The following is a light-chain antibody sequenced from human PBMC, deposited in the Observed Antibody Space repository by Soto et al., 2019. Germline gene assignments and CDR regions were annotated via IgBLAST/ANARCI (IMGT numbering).Light chain of an antibody. CDR2: GAS. CDR3: QQLNAYPLT. J-gene: IGKJ5*01. Sequence: QLTQSPSVLSASVGDRVTITCRASQGTSSYLAWFQQKPGRAPKLLIYGASTLQSGVPARFSGSGSGTDFTLTISNLQPEDFATYYCQQLNAYPLTFGQGTRLENK. V-gene: IGKV1-9*01. CDR1: QGTSSY.